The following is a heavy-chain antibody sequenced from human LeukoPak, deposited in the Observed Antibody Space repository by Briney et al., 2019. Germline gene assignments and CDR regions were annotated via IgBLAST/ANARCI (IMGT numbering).Heavy chain of an antibody. Sequence: SETLSLTCAVYGGSFSGYYWSWIRQPPGKGLEWIGEINHSGSTNYNPSLKSRVTISVDTSKSQFSLKLSSVTAADTAVYYCARGPGYSLLGYFDYWGQGTLVTVSS. CDR1: GGSFSGYY. D-gene: IGHD5-18*01. CDR2: INHSGST. V-gene: IGHV4-34*01. CDR3: ARGPGYSLLGYFDY. J-gene: IGHJ4*02.